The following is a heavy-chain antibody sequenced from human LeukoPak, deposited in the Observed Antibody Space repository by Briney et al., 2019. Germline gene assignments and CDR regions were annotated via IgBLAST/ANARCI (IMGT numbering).Heavy chain of an antibody. CDR3: ARGAVGMDV. J-gene: IGHJ6*02. D-gene: IGHD3-16*01. CDR1: GFTLSSYE. V-gene: IGHV3-13*01. CDR2: IGTAGDT. Sequence: PGASLRLSRAASGFTLSSYEMHWVRQATGKGLEWVSSIGTAGDTYYPGSVKGRFTISRENAKSSLYLQMSGLRAGDTAVYYCARGAVGMDVWGQETTVTVS.